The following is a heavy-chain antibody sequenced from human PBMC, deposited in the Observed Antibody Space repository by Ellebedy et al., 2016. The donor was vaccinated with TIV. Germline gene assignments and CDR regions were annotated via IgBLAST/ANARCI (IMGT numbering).Heavy chain of an antibody. J-gene: IGHJ4*02. CDR3: ARQDVSGRTSYFAY. Sequence: GESLKISCAASGFTFSDDYMSWIRQAPGKGLEWLSYISSFGGYTHYADSVKGRFTISRDNGKSSLYLQMNSLRAEDTAVYYCARQDVSGRTSYFAYWGQGTLVSVSS. D-gene: IGHD6-19*01. V-gene: IGHV3-11*06. CDR2: ISSFGGYT. CDR1: GFTFSDDY.